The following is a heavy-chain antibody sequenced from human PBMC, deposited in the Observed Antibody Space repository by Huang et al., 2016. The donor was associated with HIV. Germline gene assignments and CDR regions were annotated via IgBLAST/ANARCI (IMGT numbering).Heavy chain of an antibody. CDR1: GYTFTSNF. CDR2: INPSDGTT. CDR3: SRKDDGGYSGIDY. J-gene: IGHJ4*02. V-gene: IGHV1-46*03. Sequence: QVQLVQSGTEVKKPGASVRVSCKASGYTFTSNFIHWVRQAPGTGFEWMGIINPSDGTTTYAQKLQGRLTLTRDTSTTTGYMDLSSLRSEDTAVYYCSRKDDGGYSGIDYWGQGTLVTVSS. D-gene: IGHD2-21*02.